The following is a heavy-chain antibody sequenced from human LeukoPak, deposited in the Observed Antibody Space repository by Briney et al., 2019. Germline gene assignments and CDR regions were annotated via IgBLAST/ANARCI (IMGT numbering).Heavy chain of an antibody. D-gene: IGHD6-19*01. V-gene: IGHV1-8*02. CDR2: MNPNSGNT. CDR1: GGTFSSYA. Sequence: ASVKVSCKASGGTFSSYAISWVRQAPGQGLEWMGWMNPNSGNTGYAQKFQGRVTMTRNTSITTAYMELSSLTSEDTAVYYCARGYKPGYSSGWSIFDYWGQGILVTVSS. J-gene: IGHJ4*02. CDR3: ARGYKPGYSSGWSIFDY.